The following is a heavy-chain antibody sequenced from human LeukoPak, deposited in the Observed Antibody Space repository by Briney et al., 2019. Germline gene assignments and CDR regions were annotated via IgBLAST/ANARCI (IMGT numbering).Heavy chain of an antibody. CDR3: ARTRYYYNSRSYGAPYYFDY. CDR2: IYYSGST. J-gene: IGHJ4*02. V-gene: IGHV4-39*01. D-gene: IGHD3-10*01. CDR1: GGSISSNSYY. Sequence: PETLSLTCAVSGGSISSNSYYWGWIRQPPGKGLEWIGSIYYSGSTYYNPSLKSRVTISVDTSKNQFSLKLSSVTAADTAVYYCARTRYYYNSRSYGAPYYFDYWGQGTLVTVSS.